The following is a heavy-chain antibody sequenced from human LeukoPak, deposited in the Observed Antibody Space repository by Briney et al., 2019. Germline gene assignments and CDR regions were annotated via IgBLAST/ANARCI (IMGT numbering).Heavy chain of an antibody. CDR3: ARETCSSTSCSENWFDP. V-gene: IGHV4-34*01. CDR1: GGSFSGYY. D-gene: IGHD2-2*01. CDR2: INHSGST. J-gene: IGHJ5*02. Sequence: SETLSLTCAVYGGSFSGYYWSWIRQPPGKGLKWIGEINHSGSTNYNPSLKSRVTISVDTSKNQFSLKLSSVTAADTAVYYCARETCSSTSCSENWFDPWGQGTLVTVSS.